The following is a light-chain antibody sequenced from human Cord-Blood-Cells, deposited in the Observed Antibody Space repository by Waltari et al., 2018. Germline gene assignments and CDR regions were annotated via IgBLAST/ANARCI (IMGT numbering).Light chain of an antibody. CDR2: GAS. CDR3: QQYGSSPVT. CDR1: QSVSSSY. Sequence: EIVLTQSPGTLSLSPGERATLSCRASQSVSSSYLAWYQQKPGQAPRLLIYGASSSATGIPDRFSGSWSGTDFTLTFSRLEPEDFAVYYCQQYGSSPVTFGQGTKVEIK. J-gene: IGKJ1*01. V-gene: IGKV3-20*01.